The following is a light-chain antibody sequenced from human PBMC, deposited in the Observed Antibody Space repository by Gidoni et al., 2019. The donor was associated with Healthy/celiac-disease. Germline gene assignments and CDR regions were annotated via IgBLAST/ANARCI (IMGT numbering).Light chain of an antibody. Sequence: IVLTQSPATLSLAPGERATISCRASQRVSSYLAWYQQRPGQATRLLIYDASNSATGIPARFSGCGSGTDFTLLISCLESEDFAVYYCPQRSNWPPSHTFGGGTKVEIK. CDR1: QRVSSY. J-gene: IGKJ4*01. CDR3: PQRSNWPPSHT. CDR2: DAS. V-gene: IGKV3-11*01.